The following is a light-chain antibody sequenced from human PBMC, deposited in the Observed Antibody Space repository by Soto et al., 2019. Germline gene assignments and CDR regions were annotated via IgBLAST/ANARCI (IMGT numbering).Light chain of an antibody. CDR2: GVS. Sequence: IVLTQSPATLSLSPGERATVSCRASQSVRSHLAWVQQKPGQAPRLLMYGVSTRATGMPDRFSGSGSGTEFTLIISSLQSEDFAVYYCQQYSDWPLTFGGGSKVDI. V-gene: IGKV3D-15*01. CDR1: QSVRSH. J-gene: IGKJ4*01. CDR3: QQYSDWPLT.